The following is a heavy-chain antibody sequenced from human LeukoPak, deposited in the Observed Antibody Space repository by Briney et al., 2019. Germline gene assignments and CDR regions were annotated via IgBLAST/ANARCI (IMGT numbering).Heavy chain of an antibody. V-gene: IGHV3-7*01. J-gene: IGHJ3*02. CDR3: AREGGGWYSGAFDI. CDR1: GFTFTTYW. D-gene: IGHD6-19*01. Sequence: PGGSLRLSCAASGFTFTTYWMGWVRQAPGKGLEWVANIKQDGSEKYYVDSVKGRFTISRDNAKNSLYLQMNSLRAEDTAVYYCAREGGGWYSGAFDIWGQGTMVTVSS. CDR2: IKQDGSEK.